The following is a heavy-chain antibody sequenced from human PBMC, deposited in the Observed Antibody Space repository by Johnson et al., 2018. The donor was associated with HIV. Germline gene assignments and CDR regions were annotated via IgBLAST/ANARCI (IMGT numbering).Heavy chain of an antibody. CDR3: ARDPRSWYDDAFDI. CDR1: GFTFDDYG. D-gene: IGHD6-13*01. Sequence: VQLVESGGGLVQPGGSLRLSCAASGFTFDDYGMSWVRQGPGKGLEWVSGINWSGGSTGYAGPVQGRFTISRDNAKNSLYLQMDSLRAEDTALYYCARDPRSWYDDAFDIWGQGTMVTVSS. J-gene: IGHJ3*02. V-gene: IGHV3-20*04. CDR2: INWSGGST.